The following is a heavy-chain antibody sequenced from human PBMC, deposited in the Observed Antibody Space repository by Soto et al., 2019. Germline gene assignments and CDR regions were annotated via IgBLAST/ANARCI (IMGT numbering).Heavy chain of an antibody. Sequence: SETLSLTCTVSGGSISSGDYYWSWIRQPPGKGLECIGYIYYSGSTYYNPSLKSRVTISVDTSKNQFSLKLRSVTAADTAVYYCARLAHGYFDYWGQGTLVTVSS. CDR2: IYYSGST. CDR3: ARLAHGYFDY. D-gene: IGHD2-8*01. CDR1: GGSISSGDYY. J-gene: IGHJ4*02. V-gene: IGHV4-30-4*01.